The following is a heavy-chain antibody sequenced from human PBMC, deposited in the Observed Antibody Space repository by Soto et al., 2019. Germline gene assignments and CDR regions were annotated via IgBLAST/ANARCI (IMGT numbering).Heavy chain of an antibody. CDR2: IIPTFGTA. CDR1: GGTFSSYA. Sequence: ASVKVSCKASGGTFSSYAISWVRQAPGQGLEWMGGIIPTFGTANYAQKFQGRVTITADESTSTAYMELSSLRSEDTAVYYCASLGYSYGYFDYWGQGTLVPVSS. D-gene: IGHD5-18*01. CDR3: ASLGYSYGYFDY. V-gene: IGHV1-69*13. J-gene: IGHJ4*02.